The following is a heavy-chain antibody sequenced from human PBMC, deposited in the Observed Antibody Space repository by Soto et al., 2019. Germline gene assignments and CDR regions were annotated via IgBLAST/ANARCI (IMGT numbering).Heavy chain of an antibody. Sequence: QVQLVESGGGVVQPGRSLRLSCAASGFTFSSYGMHWVRQAPGKGLEWVAVISYDGSNKYYADSVTGRFTISRDNSKNTLYLQMNSLRAEDKAVYYCAKAPYAGTPRYHYFDYWGQGTLVTVSS. J-gene: IGHJ4*02. CDR2: ISYDGSNK. CDR1: GFTFSSYG. V-gene: IGHV3-30*18. CDR3: AKAPYAGTPRYHYFDY. D-gene: IGHD6-13*01.